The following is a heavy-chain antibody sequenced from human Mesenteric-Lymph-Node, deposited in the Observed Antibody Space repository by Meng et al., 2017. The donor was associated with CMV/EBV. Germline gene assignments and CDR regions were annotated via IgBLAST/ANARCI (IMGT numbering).Heavy chain of an antibody. CDR1: GFTFSSYW. D-gene: IGHD2-2*02. J-gene: IGHJ6*02. CDR2: IKQDGSEK. CDR3: ARGCSSYSCYTVVGYYGMDV. V-gene: IGHV3-7*03. Sequence: GGSLRLSCAASGFTFSSYWMTWVRQAPGKGLEWVANIKQDGSEKYYVDSVKGRFTISRDNAKNSLYLQMNSLRAEDTAVYYCARGCSSYSCYTVVGYYGMDVWGQGITVTVSS.